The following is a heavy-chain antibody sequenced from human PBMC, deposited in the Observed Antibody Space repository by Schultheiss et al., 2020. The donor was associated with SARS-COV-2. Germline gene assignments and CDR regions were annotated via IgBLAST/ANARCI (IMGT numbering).Heavy chain of an antibody. CDR2: ISETGGSI. J-gene: IGHJ4*02. D-gene: IGHD4/OR15-4a*01. Sequence: GGSLRLSCAASGFTFDDYAMHWVRQAPGKGLEWVSGISETGGSIYYADSVKGRFTIYRDNSKNTLYLQMNSLRAEDTAVYYCASGTYGGQRDYWGQGTLVTVSS. V-gene: IGHV3-9*01. CDR1: GFTFDDYA. CDR3: ASGTYGGQRDY.